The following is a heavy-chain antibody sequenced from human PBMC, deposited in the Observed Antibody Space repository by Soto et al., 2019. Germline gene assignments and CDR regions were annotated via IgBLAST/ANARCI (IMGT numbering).Heavy chain of an antibody. CDR1: GGSISSGGYY. D-gene: IGHD3-10*01. CDR2: IYYSGST. J-gene: IGHJ4*02. Sequence: SETLSLTCTVSGGSISSGGYYWSWIRQHPGKGLEWIGYIYYSGSTYYNPSLKSRVTISVDTSKNQFSLKLSSVTAADTAVYYCAREEWEGSGSLFDYWGQGTLVTVSS. V-gene: IGHV4-31*03. CDR3: AREEWEGSGSLFDY.